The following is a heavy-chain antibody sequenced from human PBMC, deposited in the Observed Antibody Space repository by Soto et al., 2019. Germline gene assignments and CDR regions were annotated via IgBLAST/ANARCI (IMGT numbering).Heavy chain of an antibody. D-gene: IGHD3-9*01. J-gene: IGHJ4*02. CDR1: GGSIGTYY. CDR2: IYYRGNT. V-gene: IGHV4-59*08. CDR3: ARHPGYYDILTGYTTYYFDY. Sequence: SETLSLTCTVSGGSIGTYYWSWIRQPPGKGLEWIGYIYYRGNTDYNPSLKSRITISLDTPKNQFSLKLSSVTAADTAVYYCARHPGYYDILTGYTTYYFDYWGQGILVTVS.